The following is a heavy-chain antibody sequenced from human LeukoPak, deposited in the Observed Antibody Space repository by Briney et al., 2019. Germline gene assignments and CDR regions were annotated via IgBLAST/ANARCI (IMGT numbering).Heavy chain of an antibody. J-gene: IGHJ5*02. V-gene: IGHV4-59*01. CDR1: GESFSGYY. Sequence: SETLSLTCAVYGESFSGYYWSWIRQPPGKGLEWIGYIYYSGSAKYNPSLKSRVTISVDTSKNQFSLKLTSVTAADTAVYYCARGFGDWGLSWFDPWGQGTLVTVSS. CDR2: IYYSGSA. D-gene: IGHD3-10*01. CDR3: ARGFGDWGLSWFDP.